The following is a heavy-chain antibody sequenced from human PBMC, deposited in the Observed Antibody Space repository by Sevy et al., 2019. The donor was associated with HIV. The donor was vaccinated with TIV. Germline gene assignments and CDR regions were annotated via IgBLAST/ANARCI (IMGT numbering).Heavy chain of an antibody. CDR2: IKQDGSEK. CDR3: ARVGVLGYCSSTSCYPYARIGYGMDV. CDR1: GFTFSSYW. D-gene: IGHD2-2*01. J-gene: IGHJ6*02. V-gene: IGHV3-7*01. Sequence: GGSLRLSCAASGFTFSSYWMSWVRQAPGKGLEWVANIKQDGSEKYYVDSVKGRSTISRDNAKNSLYLQMNSLRAEDTAVYYCARVGVLGYCSSTSCYPYARIGYGMDVWGQGTTVTVSS.